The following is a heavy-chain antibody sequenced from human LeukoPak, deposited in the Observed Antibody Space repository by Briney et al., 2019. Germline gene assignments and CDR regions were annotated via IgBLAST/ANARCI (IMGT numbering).Heavy chain of an antibody. CDR2: IYYSGST. CDR1: GGSISSYY. J-gene: IGHJ4*02. V-gene: IGHV4-59*08. Sequence: SSETLSLTCTVSGGSISSYYWSWIRQPPGKGLEWIGYIYYSGSTNYNPSLKSRVTISVDTSKNQFSLKLSSVTAADTAVYYCARHRRGCGPDYWGQGTLVTVSS. D-gene: IGHD2-21*01. CDR3: ARHRRGCGPDY.